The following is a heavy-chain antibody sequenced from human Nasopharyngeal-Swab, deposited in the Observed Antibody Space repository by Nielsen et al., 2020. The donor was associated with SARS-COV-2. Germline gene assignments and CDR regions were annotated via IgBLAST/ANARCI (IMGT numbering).Heavy chain of an antibody. V-gene: IGHV3-11*01. Sequence: GGSLRLSCAASGFSFSSYDMSWVRQAPGMGLEWVSSISSSGTTIYYADSVKGRVTVSRDNAKSSLFLQVNSLRAEDTAVYYRVKTETLVVYYFDYWGQGTLVTVSS. CDR1: GFSFSSYD. J-gene: IGHJ4*02. CDR2: ISSSGTTI. D-gene: IGHD2-15*01. CDR3: VKTETLVVYYFDY.